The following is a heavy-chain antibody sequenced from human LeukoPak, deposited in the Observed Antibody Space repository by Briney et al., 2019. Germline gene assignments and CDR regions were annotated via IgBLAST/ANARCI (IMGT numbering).Heavy chain of an antibody. J-gene: IGHJ6*02. Sequence: GGSLRLSCAASGFTFSSYAMHWVRQAPGKGLEWVAVISYDGSNKYYADSVKGRFTVSRDNSKNTLYLQMNSLRAEDTAVYYCARDVAVDFWSGYYSRSYYYYGMDVWGQGTTVTVSS. CDR1: GFTFSSYA. D-gene: IGHD3-3*01. V-gene: IGHV3-30-3*01. CDR3: ARDVAVDFWSGYYSRSYYYYGMDV. CDR2: ISYDGSNK.